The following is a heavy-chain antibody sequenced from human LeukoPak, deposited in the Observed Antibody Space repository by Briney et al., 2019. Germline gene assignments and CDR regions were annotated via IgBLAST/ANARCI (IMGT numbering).Heavy chain of an antibody. CDR1: GFTFDDYA. CDR2: ISWNSGSI. J-gene: IGHJ6*03. CDR3: ARVGRIYNYYMDV. Sequence: GGSLRLSCAASGFTFDDYAMHWVRQAPGKGLEWVSGISWNSGSIGYADSVKGRFTISRDNAKNSLYLQVNSLRAEDTAVYYCARVGRIYNYYMDVWGKGTTVTVSS. V-gene: IGHV3-9*01.